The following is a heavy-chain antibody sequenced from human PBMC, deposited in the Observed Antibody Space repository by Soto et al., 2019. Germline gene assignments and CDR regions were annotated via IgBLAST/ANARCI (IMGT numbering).Heavy chain of an antibody. CDR2: IYYSGST. Sequence: ASETLSLTCTGSGGSISSSSYYWGWIRQPPGKGLEWIGSIYYSGSTYYNPSLKSRVTISVDTSKNQFSLKLSSVTAADTAVYYCARKETQLDHIDYWGQGTLVTVSS. CDR1: GGSISSSSYY. V-gene: IGHV4-39*01. J-gene: IGHJ4*02. CDR3: ARKETQLDHIDY. D-gene: IGHD6-13*01.